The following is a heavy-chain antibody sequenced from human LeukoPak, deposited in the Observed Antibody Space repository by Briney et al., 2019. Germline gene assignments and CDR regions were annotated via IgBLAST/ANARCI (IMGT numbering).Heavy chain of an antibody. CDR1: GGSISSSSYY. V-gene: IGHV4-61*01. D-gene: IGHD6-13*01. CDR3: ARLRPGYSSSWYGEGLYNWFDP. J-gene: IGHJ5*02. CDR2: IYYSGST. Sequence: SETLSLTCTVSGGSISSSSYYWSWIRQPPGKGLEWIGYIYYSGSTNYNPSLKSRVTISVDTSKNQFSLKLSSVTAADTAVYYCARLRPGYSSSWYGEGLYNWFDPWGQGTLVTVSS.